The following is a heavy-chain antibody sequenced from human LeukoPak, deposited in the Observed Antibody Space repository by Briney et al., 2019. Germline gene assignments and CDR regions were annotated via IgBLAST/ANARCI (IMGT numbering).Heavy chain of an antibody. J-gene: IGHJ3*02. CDR3: AKSSQQLVNPGAFDI. Sequence: PGRSLRLSCAASGFTFDDYAMHWVRQAPGKGLEWVSGISWNSGSIGYADSVKGRFTISRDNAKNSLYLQMNSLRAEDTALYYCAKSSQQLVNPGAFDIWGQGTMVTVSS. CDR2: ISWNSGSI. V-gene: IGHV3-9*01. D-gene: IGHD6-13*01. CDR1: GFTFDDYA.